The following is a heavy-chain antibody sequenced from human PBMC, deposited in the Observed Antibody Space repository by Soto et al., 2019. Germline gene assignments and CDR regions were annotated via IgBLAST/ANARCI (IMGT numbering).Heavy chain of an antibody. CDR1: GGPIKTGDYY. Sequence: TLSLTCNVSGGPIKTGDYYWNWIRQPPGKGLEWIGYVFYSGATNYSPSLKSRAAISMDTSKNQSSLSLTSVTAADTAVYYCARAGFSYGHLLFWGQGIRVTVSS. J-gene: IGHJ4*02. D-gene: IGHD3-10*01. CDR2: VFYSGAT. V-gene: IGHV4-30-4*01. CDR3: ARAGFSYGHLLF.